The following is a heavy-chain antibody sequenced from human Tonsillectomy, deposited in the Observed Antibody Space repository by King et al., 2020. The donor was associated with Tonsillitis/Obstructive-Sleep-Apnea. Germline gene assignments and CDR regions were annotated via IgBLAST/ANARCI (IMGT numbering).Heavy chain of an antibody. J-gene: IGHJ3*01. CDR2: IIIKNDGGTT. D-gene: IGHD4-17*01. Sequence: VQLVEFGGCLVKPGGALILSCAAYGFTFRNARLSLVRQAQGRVLEWVGRIIIKNDGGTTDSAAPVKGRFTISRDDSKNTLYLQMNSLETEDTAVYYCTTNLRGAYGDPWGQGTMVTVSS. V-gene: IGHV3-15*01. CDR3: TTNLRGAYGDP. CDR1: GFTFRNAR.